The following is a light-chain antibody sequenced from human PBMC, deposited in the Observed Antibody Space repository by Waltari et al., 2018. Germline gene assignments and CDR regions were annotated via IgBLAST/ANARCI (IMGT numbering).Light chain of an antibody. J-gene: IGLJ2*01. CDR3: AAWDDSLNGVV. CDR1: SSNIGNNA. V-gene: IGLV1-36*01. CDR2: YDE. Sequence: QSVLTQPPSVSEAPRQRVTISCSGSSSNIGNNAVNWYQQLPGKAPKLLIYYDELLPSGVSDRFSGSKSGTSASLASSGLQSEDEADYYCAAWDDSLNGVVFGGGTKLTVL.